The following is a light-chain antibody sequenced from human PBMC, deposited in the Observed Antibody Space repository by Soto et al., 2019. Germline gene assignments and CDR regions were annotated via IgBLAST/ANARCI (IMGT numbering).Light chain of an antibody. CDR2: GAS. Sequence: DIQMTQSPSSVSAPVGDRVTITCRASQGINSWLAWYQQKSGKAPKLLIYGASSLQSGVPSRFSGSGSETDFTLTISSLQPEDFATYSCQQSYSTTWTFGQGTKVDI. CDR1: QGINSW. J-gene: IGKJ1*01. CDR3: QQSYSTTWT. V-gene: IGKV1-12*01.